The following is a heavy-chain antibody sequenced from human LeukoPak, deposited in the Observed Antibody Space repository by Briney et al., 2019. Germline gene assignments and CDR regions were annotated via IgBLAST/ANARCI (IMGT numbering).Heavy chain of an antibody. CDR3: ARGGNWDFDY. CDR2: IYYSGST. Sequence: PSETLSLTCNVSGGSISSGGSRWSWIRQHPGKGLEWIGYIYYSGSTYYNPSLESRLTMSVDTSKNQFSLHLTSVTAADTAVYYCARGGNWDFDYWGQGVLVIVSS. CDR1: GGSISSGGSR. J-gene: IGHJ4*02. D-gene: IGHD7-27*01. V-gene: IGHV4-31*03.